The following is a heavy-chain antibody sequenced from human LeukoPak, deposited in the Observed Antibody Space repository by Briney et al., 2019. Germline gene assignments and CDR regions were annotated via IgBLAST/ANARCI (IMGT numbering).Heavy chain of an antibody. CDR1: GYTFTGYY. CDR2: INPNSGGT. D-gene: IGHD1-26*01. V-gene: IGHV1-2*02. Sequence: GASVKVSCKASGYTFTGYYMHWVRQAPGQGLEWMGWINPNSGGTNYAQKFQGRVTMTRDTSISTAYMELSRLRSDDTAVYYCARVTVGAISWFDPWGQGTLVTVSS. CDR3: ARVTVGAISWFDP. J-gene: IGHJ5*02.